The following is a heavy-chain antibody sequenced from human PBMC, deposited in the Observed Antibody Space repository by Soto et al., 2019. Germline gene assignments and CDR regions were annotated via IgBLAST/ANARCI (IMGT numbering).Heavy chain of an antibody. J-gene: IGHJ3*02. CDR3: ARESRSYFAFDI. Sequence: GGSLRLSCAASGFTFSDYYMSWIRQAPGKGLEWVSYISSSSSYTNYADSVKGRFTISRDNAKNSLYLQMNSLRAEDTAVYYCARESRSYFAFDIWGQGTMVTVSS. V-gene: IGHV3-11*06. CDR1: GFTFSDYY. D-gene: IGHD1-26*01. CDR2: ISSSSSYT.